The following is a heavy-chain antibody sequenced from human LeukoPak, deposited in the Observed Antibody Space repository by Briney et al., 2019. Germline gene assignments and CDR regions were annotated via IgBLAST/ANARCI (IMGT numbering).Heavy chain of an antibody. CDR2: IKQDGSEK. CDR3: ARDQQDILTGFYGMDV. V-gene: IGHV3-7*01. J-gene: IGHJ6*02. D-gene: IGHD3-9*01. CDR1: GFTFSSYW. Sequence: GGSLRLSCAASGFTFSSYWMSWVRQAPGKGLEWVANIKQDGSEKYYVDSVKGRFTISRDSAKNSLYLQMNSLRAEDTAVYYCARDQQDILTGFYGMDVWGQGTTVTVSS.